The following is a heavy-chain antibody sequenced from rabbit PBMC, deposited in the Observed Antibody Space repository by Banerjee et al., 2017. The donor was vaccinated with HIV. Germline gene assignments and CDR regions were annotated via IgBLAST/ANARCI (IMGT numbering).Heavy chain of an antibody. V-gene: IGHV1S40*01. D-gene: IGHD6-1*01. J-gene: IGHJ6*01. CDR3: ARTYSGYVGYGYSL. CDR2: INTSSGNT. Sequence: SLEESGGDLVKPGGTLTLTCKASGIDFSSYYYMCWVRQAPGKGLEWIACINTSSGNTVYASWAKGRFTISKTSSTTVTLQMTSLTAADTATYFCARTYSGYVGYGYSLWGPGTLVTVS. CDR1: GIDFSSYYY.